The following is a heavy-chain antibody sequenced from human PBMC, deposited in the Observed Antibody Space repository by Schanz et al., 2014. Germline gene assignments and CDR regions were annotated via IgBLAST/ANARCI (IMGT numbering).Heavy chain of an antibody. Sequence: EVQLLESGGGLVQPGGSLRLSCAASGFTFSSYAMSWVRQAPGKGLEWVSAISGGGGTTYYADSVKGRFTISRDNSKNTLYLQMNSLRAEDTAVYYCAKTLREYCNYDNCPNWFDSWGQGTLVTASS. CDR1: GFTFSSYA. CDR2: ISGGGGTT. J-gene: IGHJ5*01. CDR3: AKTLREYCNYDNCPNWFDS. D-gene: IGHD2-15*01. V-gene: IGHV3-23*01.